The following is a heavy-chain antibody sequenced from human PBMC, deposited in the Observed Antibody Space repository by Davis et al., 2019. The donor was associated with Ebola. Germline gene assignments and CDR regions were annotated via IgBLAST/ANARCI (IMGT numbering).Heavy chain of an antibody. D-gene: IGHD5-18*01. CDR2: ISAYNGNT. V-gene: IGHV1-18*01. CDR3: ARSPYSYGYLTSAFDI. J-gene: IGHJ3*02. CDR1: GYTFTSYG. Sequence: AASVKVSCKASGYTFTSYGISWVRQAPGQGLEWMGWISAYNGNTNYAQKLQGRVTMTTDTSTSTAYMELRSLRSDDTAVYYCARSPYSYGYLTSAFDIWGQGTMVTVSS.